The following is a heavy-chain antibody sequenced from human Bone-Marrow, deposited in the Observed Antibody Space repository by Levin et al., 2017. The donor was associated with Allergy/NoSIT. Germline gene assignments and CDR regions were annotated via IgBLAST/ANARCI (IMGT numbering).Heavy chain of an antibody. Sequence: GGSLRLSCAASGFNFANFGMSWVRQAPGKGPQWVAGISASGLSTYYADSEKGRFTISRDNSKTTLYLQMDSLTVEDSAVYFCAKELGGSGTNHEMKYYSHNGMDVWGQGTRVTVSS. CDR2: ISASGLST. D-gene: IGHD3-10*01. CDR3: AKELGGSGTNHEMKYYSHNGMDV. CDR1: GFNFANFG. V-gene: IGHV3-23*01. J-gene: IGHJ6*02.